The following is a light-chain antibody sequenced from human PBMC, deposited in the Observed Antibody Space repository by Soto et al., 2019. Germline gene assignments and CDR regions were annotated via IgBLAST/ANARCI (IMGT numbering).Light chain of an antibody. V-gene: IGLV1-44*01. CDR1: SSNIGSNT. Sequence: QSVLTQPPSASGTPGQRVTISCSGSSSNIGSNTVNWYQQLPGTAPKHLIYSNNQRPSGVPDRFSGSKSGTSASLAISGLQSEDEADYYCAAWDDSLNGQEFGGGTKLTVL. CDR3: AAWDDSLNGQE. J-gene: IGLJ2*01. CDR2: SNN.